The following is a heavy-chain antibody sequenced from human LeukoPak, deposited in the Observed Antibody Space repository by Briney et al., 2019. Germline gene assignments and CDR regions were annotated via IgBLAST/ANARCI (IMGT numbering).Heavy chain of an antibody. J-gene: IGHJ4*02. CDR2: ISPHNGGT. CDR3: ALLRYYYDSSGLTNFDY. D-gene: IGHD3-22*01. Sequence: ASVKVSCKASRYTFTGYYMYWVRQAPGQGLEWMGWISPHNGGTNSAQKFQGRVTMTKDTSISTAYMELSSLRSDDTAIYYCALLRYYYDSSGLTNFDYWGQGTLVTVSS. CDR1: RYTFTGYY. V-gene: IGHV1-2*02.